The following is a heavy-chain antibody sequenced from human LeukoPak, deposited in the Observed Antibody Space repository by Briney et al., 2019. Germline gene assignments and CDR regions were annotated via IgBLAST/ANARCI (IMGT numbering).Heavy chain of an antibody. Sequence: GGSLRLSCAASGFTFSSYAMSWVRQAPGKGLEWVSAISGTGSDTNCADSLKGRFTISRDNSKNTLFLQMNSLRAEDTAIYYCAKHCSSAACYRFEYWGQGTLVTVSS. CDR3: AKHCSSAACYRFEY. V-gene: IGHV3-23*01. D-gene: IGHD2-2*01. CDR2: ISGTGSDT. J-gene: IGHJ4*02. CDR1: GFTFSSYA.